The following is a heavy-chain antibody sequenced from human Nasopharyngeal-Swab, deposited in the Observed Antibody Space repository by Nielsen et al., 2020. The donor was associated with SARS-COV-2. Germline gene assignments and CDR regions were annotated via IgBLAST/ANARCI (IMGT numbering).Heavy chain of an antibody. Sequence: GESLKISCAASGFAFTDYSMDWVRQAPGKGLEWVSYITSSSSTRYYADSVKGRFTVSRDNAKNSLYLQMSCLRDEDTAVYYCVREFEATGATYLDYWGLGTLVTVSS. J-gene: IGHJ4*02. V-gene: IGHV3-48*02. CDR2: ITSSSSTR. CDR1: GFAFTDYS. CDR3: VREFEATGATYLDY. D-gene: IGHD1-26*01.